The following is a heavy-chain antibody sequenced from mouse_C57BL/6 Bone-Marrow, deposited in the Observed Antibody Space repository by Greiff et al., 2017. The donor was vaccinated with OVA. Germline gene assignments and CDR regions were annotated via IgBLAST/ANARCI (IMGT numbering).Heavy chain of an antibody. D-gene: IGHD2-4*01. J-gene: IGHJ3*01. CDR1: GYTFTDYY. CDR2: INPYNGGT. Sequence: EVKLQESGPVLVKPGASVKMSCKASGYTFTDYYMNWVKQSHGKSLEWIGVINPYNGGTSYNQKFKGKATLTVDKSSSTAYMELNSLTSEDSAVYYCATDYDGAWFAYWGQGTLVTVSA. CDR3: ATDYDGAWFAY. V-gene: IGHV1-19*01.